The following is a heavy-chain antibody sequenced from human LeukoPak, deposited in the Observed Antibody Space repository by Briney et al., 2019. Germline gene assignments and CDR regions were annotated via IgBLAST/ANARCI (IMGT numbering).Heavy chain of an antibody. Sequence: SETLSLTCTVSGGSISSGDSYWSWIRQPPGKDLEWIGYVYYSGSTSYNPSLKSRVTISLDMSRNQLSLKLSSVTAADTAVYYCAREYYYDSSRYYSTSPNWYFDLWGRGTLVTVSS. J-gene: IGHJ2*01. V-gene: IGHV4-30-4*01. D-gene: IGHD3-22*01. CDR3: AREYYYDSSRYYSTSPNWYFDL. CDR1: GGSISSGDSY. CDR2: VYYSGST.